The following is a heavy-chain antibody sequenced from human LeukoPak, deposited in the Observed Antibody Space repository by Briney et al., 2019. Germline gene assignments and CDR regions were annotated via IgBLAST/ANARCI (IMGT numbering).Heavy chain of an antibody. V-gene: IGHV3-23*01. Sequence: GGSLRLSCAASGFTFSSYGMSWVRQAPGKGLEWVSHVRDNAGITFYADSVKGRFTISRDNSKNTLYLQMNSLRAEDTAVYYCAKDLRLSEYFQHWGQGTLVTVSS. D-gene: IGHD3-16*02. CDR1: GFTFSSYG. CDR2: VRDNAGIT. J-gene: IGHJ1*01. CDR3: AKDLRLSEYFQH.